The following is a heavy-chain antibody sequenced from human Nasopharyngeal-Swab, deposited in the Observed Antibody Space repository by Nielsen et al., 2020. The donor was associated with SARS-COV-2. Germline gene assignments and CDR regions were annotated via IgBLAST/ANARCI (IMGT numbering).Heavy chain of an antibody. Sequence: GESLKISCVASGFTFSSYAMNWVRQAPGKGLEWVSAISRTYSTYYADSVRGRFTVSRDNSKNTLYLQMSSLRAEDTAVYYCARDLSSVAGPFDYWGQGTLVTVSS. J-gene: IGHJ4*02. V-gene: IGHV3-23*01. CDR3: ARDLSSVAGPFDY. CDR1: GFTFSSYA. D-gene: IGHD6-19*01. CDR2: ISRTYST.